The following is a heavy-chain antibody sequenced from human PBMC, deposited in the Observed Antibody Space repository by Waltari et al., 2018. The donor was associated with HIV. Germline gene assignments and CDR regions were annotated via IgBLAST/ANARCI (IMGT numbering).Heavy chain of an antibody. CDR3: ARASPEGGYLDY. CDR1: GFSCSDSG. D-gene: IGHD2-15*01. V-gene: IGHV3-33*01. J-gene: IGHJ4*02. Sequence: QVQVVESGGGVVQPGTSLRLSCEASGFSCSDSGMHWVRQAPGKGLEWVAVIWFDGGKKVFADSVKGRFTISRDNSKNTVELHMNSVTAEDTAVYYCARASPEGGYLDYWGQGTLVTVSS. CDR2: IWFDGGKK.